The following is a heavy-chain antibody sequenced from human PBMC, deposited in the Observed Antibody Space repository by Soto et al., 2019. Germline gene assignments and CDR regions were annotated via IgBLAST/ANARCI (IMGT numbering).Heavy chain of an antibody. V-gene: IGHV4-30-4*01. Sequence: QVQLQESGPGLVKPSQTLSLTCTVSGGSMSSGDYYWSWIRQPPGKGLEWIGYIYYSGSTYYNPSLKSRVTISVDTSKNQFSLKLSSVTAADTAVYYCARAWSSSSWYTSEYNWFDPWGQGTLVTVSS. J-gene: IGHJ5*02. D-gene: IGHD6-13*01. CDR3: ARAWSSSSWYTSEYNWFDP. CDR2: IYYSGST. CDR1: GGSMSSGDYY.